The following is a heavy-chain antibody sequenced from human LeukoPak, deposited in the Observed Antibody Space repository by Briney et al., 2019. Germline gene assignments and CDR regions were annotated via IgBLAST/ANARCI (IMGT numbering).Heavy chain of an antibody. V-gene: IGHV4-31*03. CDR2: IYYSGST. CDR3: ARGLDDFWGGYYLFDY. Sequence: SETLSLTCTVSGGSISSGGYYWSWIRQHPGKGLEWIGYIYYSGSTNYNPSLKSRVTISVDTSKNQFSLKLSSVTAADTAVYYCARGLDDFWGGYYLFDYWGQGTLVTVSS. CDR1: GGSISSGGYY. D-gene: IGHD3-3*01. J-gene: IGHJ4*02.